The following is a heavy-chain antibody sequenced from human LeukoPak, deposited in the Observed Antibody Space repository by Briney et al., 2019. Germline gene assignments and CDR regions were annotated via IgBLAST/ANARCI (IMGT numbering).Heavy chain of an antibody. J-gene: IGHJ3*02. V-gene: IGHV1-3*01. D-gene: IGHD3-10*01. CDR2: INAGNGNT. CDR3: ARDREVLLWFGDHGGGAFDI. Sequence: GASVKVSCKASGYTFTSYAMHWVRQAPGQRLEWMGWINAGNGNTKYSQKFQGRVTITRDTSASTAYMELSSLRSEDTAVYYCARDREVLLWFGDHGGGAFDIWGQGTMVTVSS. CDR1: GYTFTSYA.